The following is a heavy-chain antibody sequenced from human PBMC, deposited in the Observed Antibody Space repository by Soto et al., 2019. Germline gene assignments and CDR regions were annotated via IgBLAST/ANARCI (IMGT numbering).Heavy chain of an antibody. V-gene: IGHV3-21*06. CDR1: GITFTGYS. J-gene: IGHJ4*02. CDR2: ISSTTNYI. CDR3: ARESEDLTSNFDY. Sequence: LRLSCAASGITFTGYSMNWVRQAPGKGLEWVSSISSTTNYIYYGDSMKGRFTISRDNAKNSLYLEMNSLRAEDTAVYYCARESEDLTSNFDYWGQGTLVTVSS.